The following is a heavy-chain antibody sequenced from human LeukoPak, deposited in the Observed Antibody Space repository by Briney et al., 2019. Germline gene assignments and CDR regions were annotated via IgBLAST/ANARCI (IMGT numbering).Heavy chain of an antibody. CDR2: ISSDSNE. J-gene: IGHJ4*02. D-gene: IGHD6-19*01. CDR3: AKRYVSGWDPDY. V-gene: IGHV3-30*18. Sequence: QPGRYLRLSCAASGFTFSSHGMHWVRQAPGKGLEWVAAISSDSNEYYADSVKGRFTISRDNSKKTLYLQMNSLRADDTAVYHCAKRYVSGWDPDYWGQGTLVTVSS. CDR1: GFTFSSHG.